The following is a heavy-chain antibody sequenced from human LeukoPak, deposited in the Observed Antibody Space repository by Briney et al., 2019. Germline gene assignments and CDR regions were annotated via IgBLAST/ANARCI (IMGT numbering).Heavy chain of an antibody. V-gene: IGHV5-51*01. CDR1: GYMFTTYW. J-gene: IGHJ4*02. CDR3: ARRPAVGGPGNALDY. Sequence: GESLKISCKGSGYMFTTYWIGWVRQMPGKGLEWMGIIYPDDSDTRYSPSFQGQVTISADKSISTAYLQWSSLKASDTAMYYCARRPAVGGPGNALDYWGQGTLVTVSS. D-gene: IGHD6-19*01. CDR2: IYPDDSDT.